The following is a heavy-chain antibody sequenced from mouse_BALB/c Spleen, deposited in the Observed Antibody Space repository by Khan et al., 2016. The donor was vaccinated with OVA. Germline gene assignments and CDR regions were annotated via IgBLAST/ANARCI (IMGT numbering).Heavy chain of an antibody. Sequence: VQLQESGPGLVAPSQSQSITCTISGFSLTNYGVHWVRQPPGKGLEWLVVIWSDGSTTYNSALKSRLTITKDNSKSQVFLKMNSLQSEDTAVYFCARQPYYHYNIMDYWGQGTSVTVSS. D-gene: IGHD2-10*01. J-gene: IGHJ4*01. CDR3: ARQPYYHYNIMDY. CDR1: GFSLTNYG. V-gene: IGHV2-6-1*01. CDR2: IWSDGST.